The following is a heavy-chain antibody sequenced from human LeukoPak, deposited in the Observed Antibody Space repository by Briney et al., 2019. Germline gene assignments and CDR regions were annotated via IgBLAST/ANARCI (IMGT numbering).Heavy chain of an antibody. V-gene: IGHV4-34*01. CDR1: GGSFSGYY. J-gene: IGHJ4*02. CDR2: INHSGST. D-gene: IGHD3-22*01. CDR3: ARGRNDSNMYYFDY. Sequence: SETLSLTCAVYGGSFSGYYWSWIRQPPGKGLEWIGEINHSGSTNYNPSLKSRVTISVDTSKNQFSLKPSSVTAADTAVYYCARGRNDSNMYYFDYWGQGTLVTVSS.